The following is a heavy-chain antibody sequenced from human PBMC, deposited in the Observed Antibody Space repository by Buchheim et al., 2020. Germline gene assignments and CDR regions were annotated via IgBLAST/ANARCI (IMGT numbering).Heavy chain of an antibody. CDR2: INSDGSDS. CDR3: ARDYYGVDY. Sequence: EVQLVESGGGLVQPGGSLRLSCAASGFIFSNYWMHWVRQAPGKGLVWVSQINSDGSDSTYADSVKGRFTISRDNAKNPLYLQMNSLRGEDTAVYYCARDYYGVDYWGQGTL. D-gene: IGHD3-10*01. J-gene: IGHJ4*02. CDR1: GFIFSNYW. V-gene: IGHV3-74*01.